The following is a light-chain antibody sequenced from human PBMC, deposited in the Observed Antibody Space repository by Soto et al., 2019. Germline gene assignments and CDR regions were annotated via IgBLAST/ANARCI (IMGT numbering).Light chain of an antibody. CDR3: QQYGSSPRT. J-gene: IGKJ1*01. V-gene: IGKV3-20*01. Sequence: EIALTQSPGTLSLSPGERATLSCRASQSVSSSYLAWYQQKLGQAPRLLIYGASSRATGIPDRFSGSGSGTDFTLTISRLEPEDFAVYYCQQYGSSPRTFGQGTKVEIK. CDR1: QSVSSSY. CDR2: GAS.